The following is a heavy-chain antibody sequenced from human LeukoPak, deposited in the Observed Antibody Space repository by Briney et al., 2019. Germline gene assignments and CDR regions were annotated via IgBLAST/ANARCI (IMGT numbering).Heavy chain of an antibody. V-gene: IGHV1-69*05. D-gene: IGHD5-18*01. CDR2: IIPIFGTA. CDR1: GGTFSSYA. Sequence: VASVKVSCKASGGTFSSYAISWVRQAPGQGLEWMGGIIPIFGTANYAQKFQGRVTITTDESTSTAYMELSSLRSEDTAVYYCARDRKVNGGYSYGFGYWGQGTLVTVSS. CDR3: ARDRKVNGGYSYGFGY. J-gene: IGHJ4*02.